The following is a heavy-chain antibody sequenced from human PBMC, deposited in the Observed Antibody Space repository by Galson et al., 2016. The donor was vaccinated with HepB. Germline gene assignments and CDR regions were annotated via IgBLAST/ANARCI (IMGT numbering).Heavy chain of an antibody. CDR3: STHPQGGATFDA. J-gene: IGHJ1*01. CDR1: GGSISSGSSH. D-gene: IGHD3-9*01. Sequence: TLSITCTVSGGSISSGSSHWNWIRQPAGRGLEWIGRIFTSGNTNYSPSLKSRVTISADTSKNQFSLKLSSVTAADTAVYFCSTHPQGGATFDAWAQGTLVTVSS. V-gene: IGHV4-61*02. CDR2: IFTSGNT.